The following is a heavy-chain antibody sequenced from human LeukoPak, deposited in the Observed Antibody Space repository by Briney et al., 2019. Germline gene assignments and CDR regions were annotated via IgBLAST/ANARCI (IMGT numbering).Heavy chain of an antibody. J-gene: IGHJ5*02. Sequence: LETLSLTCTFSGGSLSSYYWSWIRPPPGEGLEWIGYIYTSGGTNYNPSLKSRVTISVDTSKNQFSLKLSSVTAADTAVYYCARHVIDWFDPWGQGTLVTVSS. V-gene: IGHV4-4*09. D-gene: IGHD2-21*01. CDR3: ARHVIDWFDP. CDR1: GGSLSSYY. CDR2: IYTSGGT.